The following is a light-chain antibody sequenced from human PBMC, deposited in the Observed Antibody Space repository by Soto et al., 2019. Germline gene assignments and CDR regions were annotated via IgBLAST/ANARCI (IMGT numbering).Light chain of an antibody. CDR3: QQAYSFSIT. CDR2: AAS. V-gene: IGKV1-12*01. Sequence: DIQMTQSPSSVSASIGDRVTVTCRASQGISNCLAWYQQKPGKAPKFLISAASSLQSGVPSRFSGSGSGTDFTLTISSLQPEDFATYYCQQAYSFSITFGQGTRLEIK. J-gene: IGKJ5*01. CDR1: QGISNC.